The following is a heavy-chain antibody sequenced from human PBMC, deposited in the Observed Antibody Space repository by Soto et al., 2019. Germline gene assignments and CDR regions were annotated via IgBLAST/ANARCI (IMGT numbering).Heavy chain of an antibody. Sequence: QVQLVQSGAEVKKPGSSVKVSCKASGGTFSSYAISWVRQAPGQGLEWMGGIIPIFGTANYAQKFQGRVTIPADDSTSTADMGLSSLRSEDTAVYYGAREWFGGHYGMDVWGQGTTVTVSS. CDR1: GGTFSSYA. CDR3: AREWFGGHYGMDV. CDR2: IIPIFGTA. D-gene: IGHD3-10*01. V-gene: IGHV1-69*01. J-gene: IGHJ6*02.